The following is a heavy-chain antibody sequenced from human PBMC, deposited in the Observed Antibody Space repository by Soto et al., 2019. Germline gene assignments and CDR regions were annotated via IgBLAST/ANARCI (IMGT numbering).Heavy chain of an antibody. D-gene: IGHD3-10*01. V-gene: IGHV4-61*01. CDR1: GXSFASGYYY. J-gene: IGHJ6*02. Sequence: XTLSLPGTVSGXSFASGYYYWTWIRQPPGKAMEWIGYIDYTGSVNYIPSLRSRVTMSIDKSRNQFSLKLSSVTAAETAVYYRLRLVQKEGGILSNYYYGVHAWGQGTTVPASS. CDR2: IDYTGSV. CDR3: LRLVQKEGGILSNYYYGVHA.